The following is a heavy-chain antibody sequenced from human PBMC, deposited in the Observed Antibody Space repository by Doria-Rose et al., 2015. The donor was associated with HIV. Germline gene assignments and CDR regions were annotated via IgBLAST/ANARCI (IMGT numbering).Heavy chain of an antibody. J-gene: IGHJ4*02. D-gene: IGHD1-26*01. CDR3: ARDRNSGRYHGGAGY. Sequence: WIRQPPGKGLEWIGYIHYTGSTNYNPSLKSRVTISLDTSKNQFSLKLSSVTAADTAVYYCARDRNSGRYHGGAGYWGQGTLVTVSS. V-gene: IGHV4-59*01. CDR2: IHYTGST.